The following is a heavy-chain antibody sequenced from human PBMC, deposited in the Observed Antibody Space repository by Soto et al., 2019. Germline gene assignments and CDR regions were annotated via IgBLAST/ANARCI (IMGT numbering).Heavy chain of an antibody. D-gene: IGHD2-8*02. J-gene: IGHJ4*02. CDR1: GFTVSTNA. Sequence: QVQLVESGGAVSQPGRSLRLSCAVSGFTVSTNAMHWVRQAPGRGREWVAVISRDGGTKYYADSVKGRFTISRDNSRNTLFLEMNSLRGDDMAVYYCTGEVASGYWGQGTLVTVSS. CDR3: TGEVASGY. CDR2: ISRDGGTK. V-gene: IGHV3-30*03.